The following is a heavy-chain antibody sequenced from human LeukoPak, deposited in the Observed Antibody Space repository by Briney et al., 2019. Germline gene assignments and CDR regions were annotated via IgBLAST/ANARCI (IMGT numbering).Heavy chain of an antibody. CDR1: GGTFSSYA. D-gene: IGHD2-2*03. J-gene: IGHJ6*02. V-gene: IGHV1-69*04. Sequence: ASVKVSCKASGGTFSSYAISWVRQAPGQRLEWMGRIIPILGIANYAQKFQGRVTITADKSTSTAYMELSSLRSEDTAVYYCARVGGYCSSTSCPTHYYYYGMDVWGQGTTVTVSS. CDR2: IIPILGIA. CDR3: ARVGGYCSSTSCPTHYYYYGMDV.